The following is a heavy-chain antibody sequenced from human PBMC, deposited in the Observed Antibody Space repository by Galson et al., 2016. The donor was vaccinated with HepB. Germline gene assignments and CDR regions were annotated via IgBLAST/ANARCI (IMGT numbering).Heavy chain of an antibody. CDR2: ICHSGDT. J-gene: IGHJ3*02. Sequence: SETLSLTCTVSGGSISSTANWWSWVRQSPGQGLEWTGEICHSGDTNYNPSLKSRATISVDTSRNQFSLSLSSVTAADTAVYYCARDCTGGTCKFAGYDAFDIWGQGTTVTVSS. CDR1: GGSISSTANW. D-gene: IGHD2-8*02. CDR3: ARDCTGGTCKFAGYDAFDI. V-gene: IGHV4-4*02.